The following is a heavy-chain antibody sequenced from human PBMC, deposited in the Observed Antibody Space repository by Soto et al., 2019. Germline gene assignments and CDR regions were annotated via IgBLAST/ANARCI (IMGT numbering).Heavy chain of an antibody. CDR3: ARAHRGDYVWGSYRYAQGNWFDP. CDR2: INHSGST. Sequence: SETLSLTCAVYGGSFSGYYWSWIRQPPGKGLERIGEINHSGSTNYNPSLKSRVTISVDTSKNQFSLKLSSVTAADTAVYYCARAHRGDYVWGSYRYAQGNWFDPWGQGTLVTVSS. V-gene: IGHV4-34*01. CDR1: GGSFSGYY. D-gene: IGHD3-16*02. J-gene: IGHJ5*02.